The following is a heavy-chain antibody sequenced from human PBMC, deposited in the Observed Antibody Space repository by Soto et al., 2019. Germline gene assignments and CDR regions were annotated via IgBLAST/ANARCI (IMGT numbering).Heavy chain of an antibody. V-gene: IGHV3-23*01. D-gene: IGHD3-16*01. J-gene: IGHJ3*02. CDR2: ISGSGGRT. CDR3: AKGGYYSLFDI. CDR1: GFPFSSYA. Sequence: GGSLRLSCVASGFPFSSYAMSWVRQNPGKGLEWVSGISGSGGRTYYADSVKGRFTISRDNSNNTLSLQMHILRVEDTAVYFCAKGGYYSLFDIWGQGTMVTVSS.